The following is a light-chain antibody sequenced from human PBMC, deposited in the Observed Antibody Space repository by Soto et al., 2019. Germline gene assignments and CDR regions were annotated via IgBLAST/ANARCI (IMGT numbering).Light chain of an antibody. Sequence: EIVLTQSPGTLSLSPGERATLSCRASQSVSSSFLTWYQQKPGQAPRLLIYGASSRATGIPDRFSGSGSGTDFTLTISRLEPEDFALYYCQQYGSSPITFGQGTRLEIK. CDR1: QSVSSSF. CDR3: QQYGSSPIT. CDR2: GAS. J-gene: IGKJ5*01. V-gene: IGKV3-20*01.